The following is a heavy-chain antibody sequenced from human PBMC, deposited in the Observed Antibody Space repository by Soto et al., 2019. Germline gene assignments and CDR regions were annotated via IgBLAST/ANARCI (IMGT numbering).Heavy chain of an antibody. J-gene: IGHJ4*02. CDR2: IYYCGST. V-gene: IGHV4-61*01. Sequence: SETLSLTCTVSGGSVSSGNFYWSWIRQPPGKGLEWIGYIYYCGSTNYNPSLKSRVTISIDTSKNQFSLKLSSVTAADTAVYYCARTYSGYYFDYWGQGTLVTVSS. CDR3: ARTYSGYYFDY. D-gene: IGHD5-12*01. CDR1: GGSVSSGNFY.